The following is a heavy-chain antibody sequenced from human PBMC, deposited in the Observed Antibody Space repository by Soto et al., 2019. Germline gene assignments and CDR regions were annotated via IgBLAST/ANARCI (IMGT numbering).Heavy chain of an antibody. CDR2: IGTSGSTI. Sequence: EVQLVESGGGLVQPGGTLSLSCAASGFTFSSYEMNWVRQAPGAGLEWVSYIGTSGSTIYYSDSVKGRFTISRDNAKNALYLQMNSLRAEDTAVYYCARDLYFFGSGTSFDHWGQGTLVTVSS. J-gene: IGHJ4*02. D-gene: IGHD3-10*01. CDR3: ARDLYFFGSGTSFDH. V-gene: IGHV3-48*03. CDR1: GFTFSSYE.